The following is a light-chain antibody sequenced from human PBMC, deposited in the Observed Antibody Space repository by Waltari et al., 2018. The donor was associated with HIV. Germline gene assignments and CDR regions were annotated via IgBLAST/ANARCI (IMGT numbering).Light chain of an antibody. Sequence: QSALTQPASVSGSPGPSITISCTGNSGDVGSYNFVSWYQLHPVKAPKLIVYEYIKRPSALSDLVSGSKSVNTASLTISGLQAEDEADYCCWSFAGFSNILFGGGTKLTVL. J-gene: IGLJ2*01. CDR3: WSFAGFSNIL. V-gene: IGLV2-23*01. CDR1: SGDVGSYNF. CDR2: EYI.